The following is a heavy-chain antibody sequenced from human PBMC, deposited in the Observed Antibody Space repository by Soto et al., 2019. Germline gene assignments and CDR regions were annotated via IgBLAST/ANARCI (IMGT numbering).Heavy chain of an antibody. CDR1: GYIFSSYW. CDR3: AREMQGSRYFDL. CDR2: TNNDGSST. Sequence: EVQLVESGGGLVQPGGSLRLSCEASGYIFSSYWMHWVRQAPGKGLVWVARTNNDGSSTTYADSVKGRFTISRDNAKNTLDLQMNSLRAEDTAVYYCAREMQGSRYFDLWGRGTLVTVSS. V-gene: IGHV3-74*01. J-gene: IGHJ2*01.